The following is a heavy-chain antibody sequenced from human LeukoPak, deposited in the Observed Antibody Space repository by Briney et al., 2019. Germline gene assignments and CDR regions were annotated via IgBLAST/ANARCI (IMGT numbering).Heavy chain of an antibody. Sequence: GGSLRLSCAASGFTFSSYAMSWVRQAPGKGLEWVSAISGSGGSTYYADSVKGRFTICRDNSKNTLYLQMNSLRAEDTAVYYCAKAGGIAVAGTTTYYYYYMDVWGKGTTVTVSS. J-gene: IGHJ6*03. D-gene: IGHD6-19*01. CDR1: GFTFSSYA. CDR2: ISGSGGST. V-gene: IGHV3-23*01. CDR3: AKAGGIAVAGTTTYYYYYMDV.